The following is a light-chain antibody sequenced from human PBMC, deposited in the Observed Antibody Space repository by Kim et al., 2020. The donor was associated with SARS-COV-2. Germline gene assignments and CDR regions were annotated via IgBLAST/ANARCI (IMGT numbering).Light chain of an antibody. J-gene: IGLJ2*01. CDR3: SAWDDNLDAEV. Sequence: RQKVTISCSVSRSNIGNNAVSWYQHLPGKAPKLLIYYDDLLPSGVSDRFSGSKSGTSASLAISGLQSEDEADYYCSAWDDNLDAEVFGGGTKLTVL. V-gene: IGLV1-36*01. CDR1: RSNIGNNA. CDR2: YDD.